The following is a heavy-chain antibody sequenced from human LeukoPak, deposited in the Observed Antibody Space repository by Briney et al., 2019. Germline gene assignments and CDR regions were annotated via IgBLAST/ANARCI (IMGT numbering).Heavy chain of an antibody. CDR3: AKKYNSGWTVFDY. D-gene: IGHD6-19*01. CDR2: ISGSGGTI. V-gene: IGHV3-23*01. J-gene: IGHJ4*02. Sequence: GGSLRLSCAASGFIFSSYSMNWVRQAPGKGLEWVSAISGSGGTIYYSDSVKCRFTISRDNAKNTLHLQMNSLRAEDTAVYYCAKKYNSGWTVFDYWGQGTLVTVSS. CDR1: GFIFSSYS.